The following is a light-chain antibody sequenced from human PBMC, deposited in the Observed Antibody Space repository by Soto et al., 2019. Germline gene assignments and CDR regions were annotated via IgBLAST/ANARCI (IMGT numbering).Light chain of an antibody. CDR2: WAS. Sequence: DIVMTQSPDSLAVSLGERATINCKSSQSVLHSPNNKNYLAWYQSTPGQPPKLLIYWASTRESGVPDRFSGSGSATDFTLTISSLLAEDVAVYYCQQYYSFPLTFGGGTKVEI. J-gene: IGKJ4*01. V-gene: IGKV4-1*01. CDR3: QQYYSFPLT. CDR1: QSVLHSPNNKNY.